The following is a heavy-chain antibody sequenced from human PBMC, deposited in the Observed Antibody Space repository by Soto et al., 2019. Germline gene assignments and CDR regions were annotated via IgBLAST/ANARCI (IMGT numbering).Heavy chain of an antibody. D-gene: IGHD3-16*01. CDR2: IIPIFGTA. V-gene: IGHV1-69*13. CDR1: GGTFSSYA. J-gene: IGHJ6*02. CDR3: ALYSLSSYGMAV. Sequence: SVKVSCKASGGTFSSYAISWVRQAPGQGLEWMGGIIPIFGTANYAQKFQGRVTITADESTSTAYMELSSLRSEDTAVYYCALYSLSSYGMAVWGQGTTVTVSS.